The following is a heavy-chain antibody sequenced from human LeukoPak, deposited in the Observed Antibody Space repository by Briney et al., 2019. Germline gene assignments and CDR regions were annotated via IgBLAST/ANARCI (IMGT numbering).Heavy chain of an antibody. Sequence: GGSLRLSCVASGFTFSIYTMVWVRQAPGKGLEWVSSITSSSSSIYSADSVKGRLTISRDNAKNSLYLEMNGLRDEDTAVYYCARDLAWGAYWGQGTLVTVSS. CDR1: GFTFSIYT. CDR2: ITSSSSSI. J-gene: IGHJ4*02. V-gene: IGHV3-21*01. D-gene: IGHD4/OR15-4a*01. CDR3: ARDLAWGAY.